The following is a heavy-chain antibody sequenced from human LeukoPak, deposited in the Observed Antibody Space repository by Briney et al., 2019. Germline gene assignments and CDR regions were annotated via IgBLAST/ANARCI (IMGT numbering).Heavy chain of an antibody. CDR2: IKQDGSDK. D-gene: IGHD3-10*01. CDR1: GFTFTKYW. CDR3: ARDQGYGSGIDAFDI. V-gene: IGHV3-7*03. Sequence: AGDSLRLSCAASGFTFTKYWMTWVRQAPGKGLEWVGNIKQDGSDKNYMDSVKGRFTISRDNTKNSVYLQMSSLRAEDTAVYYCARDQGYGSGIDAFDIWGQGTMVTVSS. J-gene: IGHJ3*02.